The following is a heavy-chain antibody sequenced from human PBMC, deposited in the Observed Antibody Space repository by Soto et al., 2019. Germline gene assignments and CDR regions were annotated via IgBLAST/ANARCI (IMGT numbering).Heavy chain of an antibody. CDR1: GFTFSSYS. V-gene: IGHV3-23*01. J-gene: IGHJ4*02. Sequence: GGSLRLSCAASGFTFSSYSMSWVRQAPGKGLEWVSGFRTSGDGGTTYYADSVKGRFTTSRDNSRNTLFLQMNNLRAEDTAVYYCARGIGMSWSFDYWGQGTLVTVSS. CDR3: ARGIGMSWSFDY. CDR2: FRTSGDGGTT. D-gene: IGHD1-26*01.